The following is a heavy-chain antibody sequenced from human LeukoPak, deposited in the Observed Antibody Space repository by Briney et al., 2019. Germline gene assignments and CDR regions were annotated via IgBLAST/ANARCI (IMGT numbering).Heavy chain of an antibody. Sequence: SETLSLTCTVSGGSISSYYWSWLRQPPGKGLEGIGYIYYSGSTNYNPSLRSRVTISVDTSKNQFSLKLSSVTAADTAVYYCARAGYDYVWGSYRSKVDAFDIWGQGTMVTVSS. CDR3: ARAGYDYVWGSYRSKVDAFDI. CDR1: GGSISSYY. J-gene: IGHJ3*02. V-gene: IGHV4-59*01. D-gene: IGHD3-16*02. CDR2: IYYSGST.